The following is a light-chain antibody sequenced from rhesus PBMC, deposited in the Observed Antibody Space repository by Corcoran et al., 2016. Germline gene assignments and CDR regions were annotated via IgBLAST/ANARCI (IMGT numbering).Light chain of an antibody. CDR2: AAS. CDR3: PQGYDTPFT. Sequence: DIQMTQSPSSLSASVGDRVTITCQASQDMHNNLAWFQQKPGKVPKLLIYAASTLQSGVPSRFSGSGSGTGFTLSITSLPPEDFSTYYCPQGYDTPFTFGGGTNVELK. V-gene: IGKV1S17*01. J-gene: IGKJ4*01. CDR1: QDMHNN.